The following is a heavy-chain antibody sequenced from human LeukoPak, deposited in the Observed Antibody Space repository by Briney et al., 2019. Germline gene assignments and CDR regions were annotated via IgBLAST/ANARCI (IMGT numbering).Heavy chain of an antibody. CDR2: IYYSGST. D-gene: IGHD2-2*01. CDR1: GGSVSSGSYY. J-gene: IGHJ3*02. Sequence: SETLSLTCTVSGGSVSSGSYYWSWIRQPPGKGLEWIGYIYYSGSTDYNPSLKSRVTISVDTSKNQFSLKLSSVTAADTAVYYCASRYCSSTSCYEGDAFDIWGQGTMVTVSS. V-gene: IGHV4-61*01. CDR3: ASRYCSSTSCYEGDAFDI.